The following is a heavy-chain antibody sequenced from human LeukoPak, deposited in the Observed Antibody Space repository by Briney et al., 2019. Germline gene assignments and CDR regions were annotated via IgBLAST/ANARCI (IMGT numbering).Heavy chain of an antibody. CDR1: GFTFSSYA. J-gene: IGHJ4*02. D-gene: IGHD2-15*01. V-gene: IGHV1-3*01. CDR2: INSANGNT. CDR3: AREDSGFHY. Sequence: GGSLRLSCAASGFTFSSYAMHWVRQAPGQRLEWMGWINSANGNTKSSQKFQGRVTITRDTSASTAYMEVSSLRSEDTAVYYCAREDSGFHYWGQGTLVTVSS.